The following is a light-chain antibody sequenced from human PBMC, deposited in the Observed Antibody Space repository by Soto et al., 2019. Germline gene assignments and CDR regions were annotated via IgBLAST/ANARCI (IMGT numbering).Light chain of an antibody. CDR1: SSDVGGYNY. CDR2: DVS. V-gene: IGLV2-14*01. CDR3: SSYTSSSTGYV. J-gene: IGLJ1*01. Sequence: QAVVTQPASVSGSPGQSITISCTGTSSDVGGYNYVSWYQQHPGKAPKLMIYDVSNRPSGVSNRFSGSKSGNTASLTISGLQAEDEADYYCSSYTSSSTGYVFGTGTKLTVL.